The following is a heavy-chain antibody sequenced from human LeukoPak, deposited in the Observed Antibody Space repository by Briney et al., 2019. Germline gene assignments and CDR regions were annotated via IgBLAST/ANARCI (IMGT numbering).Heavy chain of an antibody. J-gene: IGHJ5*02. CDR1: GGSISSYY. CDR3: ARGPHSSSLRNWFDP. CDR2: IYYNGST. V-gene: IGHV4-59*08. D-gene: IGHD6-6*01. Sequence: SETLSLTCTVSGGSISSYYWSWIRQPPGKGLEWIGYIYYNGSTNYNPSLKSRVTISVDTSKNQFSLKLSSVTAADTAVYYCARGPHSSSLRNWFDPWGQGTLVTVSS.